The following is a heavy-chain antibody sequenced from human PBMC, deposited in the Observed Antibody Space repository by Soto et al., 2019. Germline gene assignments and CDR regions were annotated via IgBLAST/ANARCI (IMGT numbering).Heavy chain of an antibody. V-gene: IGHV1-18*01. D-gene: IGHD3-16*02. Sequence: ASVKVSCKASGYTFTSYGISWVRQAPGQGLEWMGWISAYNGNTNYAQKLQGRVTMTTDTSTSTAYMELRSLRSDDTAVYYCAREPLSMITFGGVIVALDYWGQGTLVTVSS. CDR1: GYTFTSYG. J-gene: IGHJ4*02. CDR2: ISAYNGNT. CDR3: AREPLSMITFGGVIVALDY.